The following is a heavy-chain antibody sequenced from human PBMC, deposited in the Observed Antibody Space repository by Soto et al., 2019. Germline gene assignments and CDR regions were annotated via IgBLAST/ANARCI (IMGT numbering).Heavy chain of an antibody. V-gene: IGHV1-69*13. D-gene: IGHD5-18*01. CDR1: GYTFRTYA. CDR3: ESGYSYGSDAFDI. J-gene: IGHJ3*02. Sequence: SVKVSCQASGYTFRTYAIRLLRQGPGQGLEWMGGIIPIFGTANYAQKFQGRVTITADESTSTAYMELSSLRSEDTAVYYCESGYSYGSDAFDIWGQGTMVTVS. CDR2: IIPIFGTA.